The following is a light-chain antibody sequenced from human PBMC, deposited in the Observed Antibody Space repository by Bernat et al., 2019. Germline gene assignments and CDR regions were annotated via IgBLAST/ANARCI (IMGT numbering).Light chain of an antibody. CDR1: QVIGTY. V-gene: IGKV1-9*01. CDR2: GAS. CDR3: QQLDKFPIT. Sequence: DIQLTQSPSFLSASVGDRVTITCRVSQVIGTYLAWYHQKPGKAPHLLIYGASTLQSGVPSRFSCSGSGTEFTLTISSLQPEDSATYYCQQLDKFPITFDQGTRLEIK. J-gene: IGKJ5*01.